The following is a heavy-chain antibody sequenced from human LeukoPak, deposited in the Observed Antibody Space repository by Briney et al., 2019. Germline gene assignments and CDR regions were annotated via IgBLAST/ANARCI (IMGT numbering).Heavy chain of an antibody. Sequence: PSETLSLTCAVYGGSFSGYYWSWIRQPPGKGLEWIGEINHSGSTNYNPSLKSRVTISVDTSKNQFSLKLSSVTAADTAVYYCASSNLNGDYDNFYWGQGTLVTVSS. D-gene: IGHD4-17*01. J-gene: IGHJ4*02. CDR2: INHSGST. CDR3: ASSNLNGDYDNFY. V-gene: IGHV4-34*01. CDR1: GGSFSGYY.